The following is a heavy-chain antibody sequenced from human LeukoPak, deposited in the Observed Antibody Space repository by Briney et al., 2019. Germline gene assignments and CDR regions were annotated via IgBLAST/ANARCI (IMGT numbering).Heavy chain of an antibody. CDR3: AKERYSSSSLFAVTPFDY. D-gene: IGHD6-13*01. V-gene: IGHV3-30*02. J-gene: IGHJ4*02. CDR2: IRYDGSDR. CDR1: GFTVSSNY. Sequence: GGSLRLSCAASGFTVSSNYMSWVRQAPGKGLEWVAYIRYDGSDRYYADSVKGRFTISRDNSKNTLYLQMNSLRAEDTAVYYCAKERYSSSSLFAVTPFDYWGQGTRITVSS.